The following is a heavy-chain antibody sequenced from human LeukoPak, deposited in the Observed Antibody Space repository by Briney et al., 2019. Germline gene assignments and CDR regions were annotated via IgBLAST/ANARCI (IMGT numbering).Heavy chain of an antibody. CDR1: GGSISSSSYY. V-gene: IGHV4-39*07. CDR3: ARETTVVTGSRFDP. Sequence: PSETLSLTCTVSGGSISSSSYYCGWIRQPPGKGLEWIGSIYYSGSTYYNPSLKSRVTISVDTSKNQFSLKLSSVTAADTAVYYCARETTVVTGSRFDPWGQGTLVTVSS. CDR2: IYYSGST. D-gene: IGHD4-23*01. J-gene: IGHJ5*02.